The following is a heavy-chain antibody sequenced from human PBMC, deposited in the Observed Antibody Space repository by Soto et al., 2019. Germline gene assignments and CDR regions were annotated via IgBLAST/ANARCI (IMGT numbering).Heavy chain of an antibody. D-gene: IGHD3-10*01. CDR3: AREPYLPMARNDF. CDR2: ISAYNGNT. V-gene: IGHV1-18*01. Sequence: ASVKVSCKASGYTFTSYGISWVRQAPGQGLEWMGWISAYNGNTNYAQKLQGRVTMTTDTSRNQFSLSLNSVTAADTAVYFCAREPYLPMARNDFWGQGAQVTVSS. CDR1: GYTFTSYG. J-gene: IGHJ4*02.